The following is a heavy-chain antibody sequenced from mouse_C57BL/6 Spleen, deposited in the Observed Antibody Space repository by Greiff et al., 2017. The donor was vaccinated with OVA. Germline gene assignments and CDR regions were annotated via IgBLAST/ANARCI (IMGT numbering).Heavy chain of an antibody. V-gene: IGHV3-6*01. D-gene: IGHD2-4*01. J-gene: IGHJ3*01. CDR2: ISYDDSN. CDR3: AREGEGDYAWFAY. Sequence: EVKLVESGPGLVKPSQSLSLTCSVTGYSITSGYYWNWIRQFPGNKLEWMGYISYDDSNNYNPSLKNSISLTLDTSKNQLFQKLNSVTTEDTATYYCAREGEGDYAWFAYWGQGTLVTVSA. CDR1: GYSITSGYY.